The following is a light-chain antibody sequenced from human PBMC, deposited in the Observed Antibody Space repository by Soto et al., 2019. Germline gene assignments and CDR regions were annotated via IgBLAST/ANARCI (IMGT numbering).Light chain of an antibody. Sequence: QSALTQPASVSGSPGQSITISCTGTSSDVGGYNYVSWYQQHPGEAPKLIIYDVSNRPSGVSNRFSGSKSGNTASLTISGLQAEDEADYYCSSYTSSSTRDVVFGGGTKRTVL. CDR1: SSDVGGYNY. J-gene: IGLJ2*01. CDR2: DVS. V-gene: IGLV2-14*01. CDR3: SSYTSSSTRDVV.